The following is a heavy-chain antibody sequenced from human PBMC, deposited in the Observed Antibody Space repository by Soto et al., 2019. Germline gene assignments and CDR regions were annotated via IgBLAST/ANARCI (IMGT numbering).Heavy chain of an antibody. Sequence: SATLSLTCTVSGGSISSSSYYWGWIRQPPGKGLEWIGSIYYSGSTYYNPSLKSRVTISVDTSKNQFSLKLSSVTAADTAVYYCARPAVAGDAFDIWGQGTMVTVSS. J-gene: IGHJ3*02. CDR1: GGSISSSSYY. CDR2: IYYSGST. V-gene: IGHV4-39*01. D-gene: IGHD6-19*01. CDR3: ARPAVAGDAFDI.